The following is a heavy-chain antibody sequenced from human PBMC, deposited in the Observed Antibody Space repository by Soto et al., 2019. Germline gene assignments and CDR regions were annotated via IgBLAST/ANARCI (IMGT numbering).Heavy chain of an antibody. J-gene: IGHJ4*02. CDR3: TRRSEYDSGGYYYAYDY. D-gene: IGHD3-22*01. V-gene: IGHV3-73*02. CDR1: GFTFRDSA. CDR2: IRSKANNFAT. Sequence: EVQVVESGGGLVQPGGSLTLSCAASGFTFRDSAMHWVRQASGKGLEWLGRIRSKANNFATAYAASVKGRFTISRDDAKNTVYLQMNSLISEDTAVYYCTRRSEYDSGGYYYAYDYLGQGTRVTVSS.